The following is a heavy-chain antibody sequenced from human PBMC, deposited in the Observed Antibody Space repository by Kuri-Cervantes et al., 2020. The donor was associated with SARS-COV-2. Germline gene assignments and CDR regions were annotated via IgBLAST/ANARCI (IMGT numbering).Heavy chain of an antibody. D-gene: IGHD2-2*01. CDR1: GFTFSSYA. CDR3: AKAGDIVVVPAAYFDY. V-gene: IGHV3-23*01. CDR2: ISGSGGGT. Sequence: GESLKISCAASGFTFSSYAMSWVRQAPGKGLEWVSAISGSGGGTYYADSVKGRFTISSDNSKNTLYLQMNSLRAEDTAVYYCAKAGDIVVVPAAYFDYWGQGTLVTVSS. J-gene: IGHJ4*02.